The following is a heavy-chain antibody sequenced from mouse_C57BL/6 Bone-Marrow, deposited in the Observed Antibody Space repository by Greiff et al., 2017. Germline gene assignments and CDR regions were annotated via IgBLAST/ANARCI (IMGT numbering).Heavy chain of an antibody. CDR1: GYTFTDYY. V-gene: IGHV1-19*01. CDR3: ASDYYGSRYFDY. CDR2: INPYNGDT. J-gene: IGHJ2*01. Sequence: EVQLQQPGPELVMPGASVKLSCKASGYTFTDYYMNWVKQSHGKSLEWIGVINPYNGDTSYNQKFKGKATLTVDKSSSPAYMELNSLSSEDSAVYYCASDYYGSRYFDYWGQGTTLPVSS. D-gene: IGHD1-1*01.